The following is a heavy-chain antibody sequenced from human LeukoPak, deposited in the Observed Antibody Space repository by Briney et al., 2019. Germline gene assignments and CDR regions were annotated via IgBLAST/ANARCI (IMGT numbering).Heavy chain of an antibody. D-gene: IGHD6-13*01. J-gene: IGHJ5*02. Sequence: QAGGSLRLSCAASGFTFSSYAMHWVRPAPGKGLEWVAVISYDGSNKYYADSVKGRFTISRDNSKNTLYLQMNSLRAEDTAVYYCALAAAATKSWFDPWGQGTLVTVSS. CDR2: ISYDGSNK. CDR3: ALAAAATKSWFDP. CDR1: GFTFSSYA. V-gene: IGHV3-30-3*01.